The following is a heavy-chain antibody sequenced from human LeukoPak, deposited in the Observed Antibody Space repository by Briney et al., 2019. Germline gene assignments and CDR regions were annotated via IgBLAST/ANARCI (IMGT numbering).Heavy chain of an antibody. D-gene: IGHD3-22*01. V-gene: IGHV1-69*13. J-gene: IGHJ4*02. CDR3: ASSHYYDSSGYYYLFDY. CDR1: VGTFSSYA. CDR2: IIPIFGTA. Sequence: SVKVSCTASVGTFSSYAISWVRQAPGQGLEWMGGIIPIFGTANYAQKFQGRVTITADESTSTAYMELSSLRSEDTAVYYCASSHYYDSSGYYYLFDYWGQGTLVTVSS.